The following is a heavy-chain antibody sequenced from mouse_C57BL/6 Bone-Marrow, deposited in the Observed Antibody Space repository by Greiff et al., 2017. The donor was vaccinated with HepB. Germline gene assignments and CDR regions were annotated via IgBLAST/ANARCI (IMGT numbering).Heavy chain of an antibody. CDR3: ARGRLRLHAMDY. J-gene: IGHJ4*01. D-gene: IGHD3-2*02. CDR1: GYSFTSYY. CDR2: IYPGSGNT. Sequence: VQRVESGPELVKPGASVKISCKASGYSFTSYYIHWVKQRPGQGLEWIGWIYPGSGNTKYNEKFKGKATLTADTSSSTAYMQLSSLTSEDSAVYYCARGRLRLHAMDYWGQGTSVTVSS. V-gene: IGHV1-66*01.